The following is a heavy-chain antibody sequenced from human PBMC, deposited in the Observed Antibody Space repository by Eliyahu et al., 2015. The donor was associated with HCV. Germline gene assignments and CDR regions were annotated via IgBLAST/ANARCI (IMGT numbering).Heavy chain of an antibody. CDR3: ARGRRITMVRGVKAPWFDP. CDR2: INHSGST. J-gene: IGHJ5*02. V-gene: IGHV4-34*01. Sequence: QVQLQQWGAGLLKPSETLSLTCAVYGGSFXGYYWSXXRQPPGKGLEWIGEINHSGSTNYNPSXKSRVTISVDTSKNQFSLKLSSVTAADTAVYYCARGRRITMVRGVKAPWFDPWGQGTLVTVSS. D-gene: IGHD3-10*01. CDR1: GGSFXGYY.